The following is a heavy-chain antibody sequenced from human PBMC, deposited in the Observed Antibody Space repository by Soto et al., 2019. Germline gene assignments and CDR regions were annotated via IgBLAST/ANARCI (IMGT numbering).Heavy chain of an antibody. J-gene: IGHJ4*02. D-gene: IGHD6-19*01. CDR1: GFTFSDYA. CDR2: VSHDGRNT. V-gene: IGHV3-30*18. CDR3: AKGGRQWLVTSDFNY. Sequence: VQLVESGGGVVQPGRSLRLSCAASGFTFSDYAMHWVRQAPGKGLEWVAVVSHDGRNTHYADSVKGRFTISRDSSKNTVSLEMTSMRAEDTAGYYCAKGGRQWLVTSDFNYWGQGALVTVSS.